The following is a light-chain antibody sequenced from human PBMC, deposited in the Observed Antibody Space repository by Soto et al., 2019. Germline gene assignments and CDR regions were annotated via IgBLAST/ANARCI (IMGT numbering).Light chain of an antibody. J-gene: IGLJ1*01. CDR1: SSDVGAYNY. CDR2: EIT. V-gene: IGLV2-14*01. CDR3: SSYAGSYTHV. Sequence: QSALTQPASVSGSPGQSITISCTGTSSDVGAYNYVSWYQQDPGKAPKLMIYEITNRPSGVSNRFSGSKSGNTASLTISGLQAEDEGDYYCSSYAGSYTHVFGTGTKVTVL.